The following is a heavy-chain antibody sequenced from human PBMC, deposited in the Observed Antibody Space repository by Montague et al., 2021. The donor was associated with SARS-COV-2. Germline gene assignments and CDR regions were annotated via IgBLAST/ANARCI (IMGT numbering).Heavy chain of an antibody. D-gene: IGHD6-19*01. V-gene: IGHV4-31*03. CDR2: IYYSGST. Sequence: TLSLTCTVSGGSVTSGGYYWSWLRQHPGKGLEWIGYIYYSGSTYYHPSLKSRLTISVDTSKYQFSLKLSSVTAADTAVYYCARVHFVSSGWYPDAFDIWGQGTMVTVSS. CDR3: ARVHFVSSGWYPDAFDI. CDR1: GGSVTSGGYY. J-gene: IGHJ3*02.